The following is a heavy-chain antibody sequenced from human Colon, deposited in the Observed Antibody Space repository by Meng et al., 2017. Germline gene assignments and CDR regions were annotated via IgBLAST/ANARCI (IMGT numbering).Heavy chain of an antibody. CDR3: ARVGTARPFDY. CDR2: ITSSSNYI. J-gene: IGHJ4*02. V-gene: IGHV3-21*01. D-gene: IGHD1-1*01. CDR1: EFTFSLYA. Sequence: EVQLVESGGGLVKPGESLRVSCEASEFTFSLYAINWVRQAPGEGLEWVASITSSSNYIHYSDSVKGRFTVSRDNARNSSYLQMDSLRAEDTAVYYCARVGTARPFDYWGQGTLVTVSS.